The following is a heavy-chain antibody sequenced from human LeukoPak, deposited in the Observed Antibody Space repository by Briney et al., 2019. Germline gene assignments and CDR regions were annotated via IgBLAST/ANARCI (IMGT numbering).Heavy chain of an antibody. CDR3: ARGLYYMDV. Sequence: GGSLRLSCAASGFTFDDQTMAWVRQGPGKGLEWISYISGSESVMSHTDSVKGRFTISRDNAKNSLFLQMNSLKVADTAVYYCARGLYYMDVWGKGTTVTVSS. V-gene: IGHV3-11*04. CDR1: GFTFDDQT. CDR2: ISGSESVM. J-gene: IGHJ6*03.